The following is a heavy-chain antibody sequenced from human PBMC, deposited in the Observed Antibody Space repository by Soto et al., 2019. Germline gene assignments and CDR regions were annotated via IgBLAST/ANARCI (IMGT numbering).Heavy chain of an antibody. D-gene: IGHD6-13*01. CDR2: ISHSGTT. V-gene: IGHV4-34*01. CDR1: GGSFTGYY. J-gene: IGHJ4*02. CDR3: ARNGGNTWYYFDS. Sequence: QVQLQQWGAGLLKPSETLSLTCAVNGGSFTGYYGAWIRQSPEKGLAWIGEISHSGTTKYNPSLTSRVTISVDTTKHQFSLKLSSVTAADTGMYYCARNGGNTWYYFDSWGQGTVVTVSS.